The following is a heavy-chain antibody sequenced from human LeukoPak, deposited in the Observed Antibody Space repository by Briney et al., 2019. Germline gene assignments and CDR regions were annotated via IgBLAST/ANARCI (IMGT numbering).Heavy chain of an antibody. CDR3: ARHSYDSSGYYYYYFDY. D-gene: IGHD3-22*01. V-gene: IGHV4-39*01. Sequence: SETLSLTCTVSGGSISSSSYYWGWIRQPPGKGLEWIGSIYYSGSTYYNPSLKSRVTISVDTSKNQFSLKLSSVTAADTAVYYCARHSYDSSGYYYYYFDYWGQGTLVTVSS. CDR1: GGSISSSSYY. CDR2: IYYSGST. J-gene: IGHJ4*02.